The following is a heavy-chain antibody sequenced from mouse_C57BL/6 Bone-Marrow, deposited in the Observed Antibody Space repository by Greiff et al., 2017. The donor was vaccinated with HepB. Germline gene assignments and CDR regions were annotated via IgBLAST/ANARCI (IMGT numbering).Heavy chain of an antibody. CDR3: ARGGGDGYYYAMDY. V-gene: IGHV1-39*01. Sequence: VQLQQSGPELVKPGASVKISCKASGYSFTDYNMNWVKQSIGQSLEWIGVINPNYGTTSYNQKFKGKATLTVDQSSSTAYMQLNSLTSEDSAVYYCARGGGDGYYYAMDYWGQGTSVTVSS. J-gene: IGHJ4*01. CDR2: INPNYGTT. CDR1: GYSFTDYN. D-gene: IGHD2-3*01.